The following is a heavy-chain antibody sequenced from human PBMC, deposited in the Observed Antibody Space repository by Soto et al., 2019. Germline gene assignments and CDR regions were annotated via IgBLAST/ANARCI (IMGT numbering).Heavy chain of an antibody. CDR3: SRTMKYVSSGYFRY. D-gene: IGHD3-22*01. J-gene: IGHJ4*02. Sequence: QVQLVQSGAAVKKPGASVKVSCKASGYTVTSYGFRWVRQAPGQGLAWLGWISAYNCNTKYAQKFQGRVNMTTDTSTNTAYMGLRNQRNGDKAVYYWSRTMKYVSSGYFRYWGQRTLVSVS. CDR2: ISAYNCNT. V-gene: IGHV1-18*01. CDR1: GYTVTSYG.